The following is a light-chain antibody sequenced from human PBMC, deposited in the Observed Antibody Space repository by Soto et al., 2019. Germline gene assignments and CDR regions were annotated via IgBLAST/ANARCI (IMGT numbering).Light chain of an antibody. J-gene: IGKJ1*01. CDR1: QSVSSSY. Sequence: EIVLTQSPGTLSLSPGERVTLSCRASQSVSSSYLAWYQQKPGQAPRLLIYGASSRATGIPDRFSGSGSGTDVTLTISRLEPEDFAVYYCQQYGSSSWTFGQGTKVEIK. CDR2: GAS. CDR3: QQYGSSSWT. V-gene: IGKV3-20*01.